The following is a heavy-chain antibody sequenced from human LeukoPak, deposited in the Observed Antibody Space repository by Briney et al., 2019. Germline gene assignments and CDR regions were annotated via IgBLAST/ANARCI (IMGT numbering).Heavy chain of an antibody. J-gene: IGHJ4*02. Sequence: ASVKVSCKASGYTVNTYGITWVRQAPGLGLEWMGWISAYNGNTNYAQRLQGRVTLTTDTSTSTAYMELKSLRSDDTAVYYCASRSSSSSSPFDYWGQGTLITVSS. CDR2: ISAYNGNT. CDR1: GYTVNTYG. V-gene: IGHV1-18*01. CDR3: ASRSSSSSSPFDY. D-gene: IGHD6-6*01.